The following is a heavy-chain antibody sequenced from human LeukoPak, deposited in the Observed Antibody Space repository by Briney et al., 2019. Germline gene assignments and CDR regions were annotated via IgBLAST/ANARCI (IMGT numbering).Heavy chain of an antibody. V-gene: IGHV1-18*01. Sequence: ASVTLSCKASGYTFTSYGISWMRHPPAPGHEWMGWMSAYNGNTTYAQKLQGRVTMTTDTSTSTAYTQMRSLRADDAAVYYCARMWELHFDYWGQGTMVTVSS. D-gene: IGHD1-26*01. CDR3: ARMWELHFDY. CDR1: GYTFTSYG. CDR2: MSAYNGNT. J-gene: IGHJ4*02.